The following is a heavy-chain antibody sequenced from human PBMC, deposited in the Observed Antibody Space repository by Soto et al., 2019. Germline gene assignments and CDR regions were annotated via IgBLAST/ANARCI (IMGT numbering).Heavy chain of an antibody. CDR3: SRGTSIPASGDY. CDR1: GYTFTNYG. Sequence: QVQLVQSGAEVKKPGASVKVSCKASGYTFTNYGINWVRQAPGQGLEWLGWVSAYNGKRRYAQRFQARVIMTTDTSTTNAYMELRSLRSDDTAVYYCSRGTSIPASGDYWGQGTLVTVSS. J-gene: IGHJ4*01. V-gene: IGHV1-18*01. CDR2: VSAYNGKR. D-gene: IGHD6-6*01.